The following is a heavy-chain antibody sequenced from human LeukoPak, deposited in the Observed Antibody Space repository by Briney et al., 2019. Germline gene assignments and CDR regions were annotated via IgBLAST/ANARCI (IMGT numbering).Heavy chain of an antibody. Sequence: GGSLRLSCAASDSMSRRFKMNWLPQSPGKGVVWVSYISDDRSPIHYADSVKGRFPISRQNAENSLSLQMKTLRREDRAVFYFARGGYNYGSVFDYWGQGTLVTVSS. V-gene: IGHV3-48*01. J-gene: IGHJ4*02. CDR3: ARGGYNYGSVFDY. CDR1: DSMSRRFK. CDR2: ISDDRSPI. D-gene: IGHD5-18*01.